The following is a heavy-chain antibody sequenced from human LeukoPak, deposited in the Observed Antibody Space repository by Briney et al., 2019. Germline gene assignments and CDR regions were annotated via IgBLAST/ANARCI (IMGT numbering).Heavy chain of an antibody. V-gene: IGHV3-23*01. CDR3: ARDSPSSGYSH. D-gene: IGHD3-22*01. CDR1: GFIFSSYA. Sequence: PGGSLRLSCEGSGFIFSSYAMTWVRQAPGKGLQWVSSISGSGESTYYADSMKGRFTISRDNSKNTLYLQMNSLRAEDTAVYYCARDSPSSGYSHWGQGTLVTVSS. J-gene: IGHJ4*02. CDR2: ISGSGEST.